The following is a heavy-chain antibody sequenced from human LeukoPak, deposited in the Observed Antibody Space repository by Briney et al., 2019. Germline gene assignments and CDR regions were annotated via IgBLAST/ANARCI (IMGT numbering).Heavy chain of an antibody. Sequence: SETLSLTCTVSGGSINHYYWNWIRQLPGKGLEWIGFSYYSGSTKYNPSLKSRVTVSVDTSKNQFSLKLNSVTAADTAVYYCARSNTGSYNDAFDIWGQGTTVNVSS. D-gene: IGHD1-26*01. CDR3: ARSNTGSYNDAFDI. V-gene: IGHV4-59*01. CDR2: SYYSGST. J-gene: IGHJ3*02. CDR1: GGSINHYY.